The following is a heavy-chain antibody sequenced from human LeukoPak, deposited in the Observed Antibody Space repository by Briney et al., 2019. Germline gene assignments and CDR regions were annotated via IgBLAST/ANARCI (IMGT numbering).Heavy chain of an antibody. D-gene: IGHD3-22*01. V-gene: IGHV1-69*04. CDR2: IIPILGIA. CDR1: GGTFSSYA. CDR3: ARGQGYYYYDSSGYYESDP. Sequence: SVTVSCKASGGTFSSYAISWVRQAPGQGLEWMGRIIPILGIANYAQKFQGRVTITADKSTSTTYMELSSLRSEDTAVYYCARGQGYYYYDSSGYYESDPWGQGTLVTVSS. J-gene: IGHJ5*02.